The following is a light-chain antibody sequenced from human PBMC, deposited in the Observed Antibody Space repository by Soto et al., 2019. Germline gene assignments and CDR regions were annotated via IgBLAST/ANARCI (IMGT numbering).Light chain of an antibody. Sequence: EIVLTQSPATLSLSPGERATLSCRASQSVSNYLAWYQQKPGQAPRLLIYDASNRATGIPARFSGSGSGTDFTLTISTLEPEDFAVYYCQQHINRLSCGGGTKVEIK. CDR1: QSVSNY. CDR2: DAS. J-gene: IGKJ4*01. CDR3: QQHINRLS. V-gene: IGKV3-11*01.